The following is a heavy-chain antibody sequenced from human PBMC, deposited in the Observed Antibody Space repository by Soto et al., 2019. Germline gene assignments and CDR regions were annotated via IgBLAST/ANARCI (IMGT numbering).Heavy chain of an antibody. Sequence: GESLKISWKGSGYSFTSYWISWVRQMPGKGLEGMGRIDPSDSYTNYSPSFQVHVTISADKSISTAYLQWSSLKASDTAMYYCATQGHCTNGVCSWNYGMDVWGQGTTVTVSS. CDR3: ATQGHCTNGVCSWNYGMDV. CDR1: GYSFTSYW. CDR2: IDPSDSYT. V-gene: IGHV5-10-1*01. D-gene: IGHD2-8*01. J-gene: IGHJ6*02.